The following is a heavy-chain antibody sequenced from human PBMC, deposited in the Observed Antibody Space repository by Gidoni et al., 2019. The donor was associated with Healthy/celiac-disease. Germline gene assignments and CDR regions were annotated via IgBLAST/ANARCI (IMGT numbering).Heavy chain of an antibody. CDR3: ARGGYCGGDCSTYWYFDL. D-gene: IGHD2-21*01. CDR2: IYHSGST. Sequence: QVQLQESGPGLMKPSGTLSLTCAVSGGSISSSNWWSWVRQPPGKGLEWIGEIYHSGSTNYNPSLKSRVTISVDKSKNQFSLKLSSVTAADTAVYYCARGGYCGGDCSTYWYFDLWGRGTLVTVSS. CDR1: GGSISSSNW. V-gene: IGHV4-4*02. J-gene: IGHJ2*01.